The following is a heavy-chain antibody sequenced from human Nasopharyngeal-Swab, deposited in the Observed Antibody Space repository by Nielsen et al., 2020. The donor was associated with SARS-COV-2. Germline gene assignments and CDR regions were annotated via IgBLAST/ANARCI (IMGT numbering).Heavy chain of an antibody. J-gene: IGHJ4*02. CDR3: VRDGGVY. Sequence: GESLKISCAASGFTFSSNSMNWVRQAPGKGLEWVSYFSNTSSAIYYADFVKGRFTISRDDAKNSLYLQMNSLRDEDTAVYYCVRDGGVYCGQGTLVTVSS. D-gene: IGHD3-16*01. CDR2: FSNTSSAI. CDR1: GFTFSSNS. V-gene: IGHV3-48*02.